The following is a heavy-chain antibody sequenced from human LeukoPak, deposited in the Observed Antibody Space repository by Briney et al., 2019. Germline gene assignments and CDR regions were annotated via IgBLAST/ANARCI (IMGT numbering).Heavy chain of an antibody. CDR2: ISYGGRT. D-gene: IGHD5-24*01. J-gene: IGHJ4*02. CDR1: GASISSSNNY. Sequence: SGTLSLTCTVSGASISSSNNYWGWIRQPPGRGLEWIGTISYGGRTYYNPSLKSRVTISVDTSKNQFSLRLSSVTAADTAVYFCARARYNYQCDYWGQGTLVTVSS. V-gene: IGHV4-39*07. CDR3: ARARYNYQCDY.